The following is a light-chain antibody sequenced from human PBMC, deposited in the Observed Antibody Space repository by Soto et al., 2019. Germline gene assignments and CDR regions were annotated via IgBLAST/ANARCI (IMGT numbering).Light chain of an antibody. CDR2: DVS. J-gene: IGLJ1*01. V-gene: IGLV2-14*01. CDR1: GSDVGAYRY. CDR3: DSYTSSSSYA. Sequence: DLHRAVSGTGVAVRGIPIFCNKTGSDVGAYRYVSWYQQHPGQAPKLIIYDVSNRPSGVSDRFSGSKSGNTASLTISGLQSEDEADYYCDSYTSSSSYAFGTGTKATVL.